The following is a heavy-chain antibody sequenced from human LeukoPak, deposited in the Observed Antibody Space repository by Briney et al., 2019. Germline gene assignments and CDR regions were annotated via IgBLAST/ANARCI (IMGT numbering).Heavy chain of an antibody. CDR1: GFTFSSYA. CDR3: AKVNEYYYDSSGFSDY. J-gene: IGHJ4*02. CDR2: ISGSGGST. V-gene: IGHV3-23*01. Sequence: GGSLRPSCAASGFTFSSYAMSWVRQAPGKGLEWVSAISGSGGSTYYADSVKGRFTISRDNSKNTLYLQMNSLRAEDTAVYYCAKVNEYYYDSSGFSDYWGQGTLVTVSS. D-gene: IGHD3-22*01.